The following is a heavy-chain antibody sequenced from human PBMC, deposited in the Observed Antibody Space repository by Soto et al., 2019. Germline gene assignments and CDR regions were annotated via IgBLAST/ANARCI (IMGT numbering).Heavy chain of an antibody. CDR2: SYHSAST. CDR1: GGSISSGGYS. J-gene: IGHJ4*02. Sequence: QLQLQESGSGLVKPSQTLSLTCAVSGGSISSGGYSWSWIRQPPGKGLEWIGYSYHSASTYYNPSLKSPVTISVDRPKNQSSLKLSSVTAADTAVYYCASAGGLGAAAADYWGQGTLVTVSS. V-gene: IGHV4-30-2*01. D-gene: IGHD6-25*01. CDR3: ASAGGLGAAAADY.